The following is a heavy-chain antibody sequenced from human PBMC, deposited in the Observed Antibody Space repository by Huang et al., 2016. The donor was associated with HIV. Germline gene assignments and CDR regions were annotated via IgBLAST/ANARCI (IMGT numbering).Heavy chain of an antibody. CDR3: ERGQLGSYGDYDVLY. D-gene: IGHD4-17*01. CDR2: IIPMVGTP. CDR1: GGTFSKYA. Sequence: QVQLVQSGAEVKMPGSSVKVSCKASGGTFSKYAISWVRQAPGQGLEWKGGIIPMVGTPKYARKCQGRVTISADDSTSTTYVEVSSLRSEDTALYYCERGQLGSYGDYDVLYWGQGTLVTVSS. J-gene: IGHJ4*02. V-gene: IGHV1-69*13.